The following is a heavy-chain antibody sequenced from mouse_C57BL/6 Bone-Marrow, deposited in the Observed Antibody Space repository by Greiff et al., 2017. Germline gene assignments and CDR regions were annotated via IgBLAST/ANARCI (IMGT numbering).Heavy chain of an antibody. CDR1: GYNFNSYW. V-gene: IGHV1-55*01. CDR3: ARLDYYGSSQSFYAMDY. D-gene: IGHD1-1*01. CDR2: IYPGSGST. Sequence: VQLQQPGAELVKPGASVKMSCKASGYNFNSYWITWVKPRPGQGLEWIGDIYPGSGSTNYNEKFKSKATLTVDTSSSTAYMQLRSLTAEDSAVYFCARLDYYGSSQSFYAMDYWGQGTSVTVSS. J-gene: IGHJ4*01.